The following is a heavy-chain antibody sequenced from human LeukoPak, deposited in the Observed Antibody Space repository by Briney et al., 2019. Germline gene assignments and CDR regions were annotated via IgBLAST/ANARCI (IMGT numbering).Heavy chain of an antibody. D-gene: IGHD3-9*01. CDR2: ITGSGGST. J-gene: IGHJ3*02. CDR1: GFTFSSYG. Sequence: GGSLRLSCAASGFTFSSYGMSWVRQAPGKGLEWVSAITGSGGSTYYADSVKGRFTISRDNSKNTLYLQMNSLRAEDTAVYYCARDFDEAGAFDIWGQGTVVTVSS. V-gene: IGHV3-23*01. CDR3: ARDFDEAGAFDI.